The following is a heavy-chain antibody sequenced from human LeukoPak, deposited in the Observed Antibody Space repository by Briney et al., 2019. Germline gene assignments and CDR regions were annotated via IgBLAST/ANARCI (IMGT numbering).Heavy chain of an antibody. CDR2: IYSGGST. Sequence: GGSLRLSCAASGFTVSSNYMSWVRQAPGKGLEWVSVIYSGGSTYYADSVKGRFTISRDNSKNTLYLQMNSLRAEDTAVYYCARALYYYDSSGYYYDDYWGQGTLVTVSS. CDR1: GFTVSSNY. CDR3: ARALYYYDSSGYYYDDY. V-gene: IGHV3-66*01. J-gene: IGHJ4*02. D-gene: IGHD3-22*01.